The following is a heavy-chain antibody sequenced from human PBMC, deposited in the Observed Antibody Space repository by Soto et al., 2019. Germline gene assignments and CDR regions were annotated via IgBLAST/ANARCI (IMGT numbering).Heavy chain of an antibody. Sequence: ASVKVSCKASGYSFTSLDINWVRQTAGQGLEWMGWMQPSTGRTGYAQKFQGRVTMTRDTSINTAYMELTTLTSDDTAFYYCARGVSAGVDYWGQGTLAPVSP. D-gene: IGHD1-26*01. V-gene: IGHV1-8*01. J-gene: IGHJ4*02. CDR3: ARGVSAGVDY. CDR1: GYSFTSLD. CDR2: MQPSTGRT.